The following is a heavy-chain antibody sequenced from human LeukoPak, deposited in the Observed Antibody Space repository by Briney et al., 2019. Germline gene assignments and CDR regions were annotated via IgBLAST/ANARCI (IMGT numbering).Heavy chain of an antibody. CDR2: ISYDGSNK. CDR1: GFTFSSYA. V-gene: IGHV3-30-3*01. CDR3: ARGACSSTSCYTNEYYFDY. D-gene: IGHD2-2*02. J-gene: IGHJ4*02. Sequence: GRSLRLSCAASGFTFSSYAMHWVRQAPGKGLEWVAVISYDGSNKYYADSVKGRFTISRDNSKNTLYLQMNSLRAEDTAVYYCARGACSSTSCYTNEYYFDYWGQGTLVTVSS.